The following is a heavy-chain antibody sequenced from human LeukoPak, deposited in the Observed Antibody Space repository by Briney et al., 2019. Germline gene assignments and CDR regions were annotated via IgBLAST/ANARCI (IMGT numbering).Heavy chain of an antibody. CDR3: ARGILRYFDWLPSYFDY. V-gene: IGHV3-21*01. D-gene: IGHD3-9*01. J-gene: IGHJ4*02. CDR1: GFTFSSYS. CDR2: ISSSSSYI. Sequence: PGGSLRLSCAASGFTFSSYSMNWVRQAPGKGLEWVSSISSSSSYIYYADSVKGRFTISRDNAKNSLYLQMNSLRAEDTAVYYCARGILRYFDWLPSYFDYWGQGTLVTVSS.